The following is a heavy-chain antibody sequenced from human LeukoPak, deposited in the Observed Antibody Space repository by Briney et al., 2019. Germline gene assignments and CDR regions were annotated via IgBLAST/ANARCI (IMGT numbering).Heavy chain of an antibody. CDR2: INPSGGST. CDR1: GYTFTSYY. CDR3: ARGRGVRGVITGNYGMDV. D-gene: IGHD3-10*01. J-gene: IGHJ6*02. Sequence: ASVKVSCKASGYTFTSYYMHSVRQAPGQGLEWMGIINPSGGSTSYAQKFQGRVTMTRDTSTSTVYMELSSLRSEDTAVYYCARGRGVRGVITGNYGMDVWGQGTTVTVSS. V-gene: IGHV1-46*01.